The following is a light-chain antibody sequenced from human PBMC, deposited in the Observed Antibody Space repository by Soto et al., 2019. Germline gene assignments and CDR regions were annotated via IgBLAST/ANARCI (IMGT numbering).Light chain of an antibody. CDR3: CSYAGSYPWV. CDR1: TSDVGGYNY. J-gene: IGLJ3*02. Sequence: QSALNQPRSVSASPGQSVPISCTGTTSDVGGYNYVSWYQQHPGQAPKLMIYDVSKRPSGVPDRFSGSKSGNTASLTISGLQAEDDADYYCCSYAGSYPWVFGGGTKVTVL. CDR2: DVS. V-gene: IGLV2-11*01.